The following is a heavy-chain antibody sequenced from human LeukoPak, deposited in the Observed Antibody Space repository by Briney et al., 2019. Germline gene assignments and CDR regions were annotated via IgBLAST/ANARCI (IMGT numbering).Heavy chain of an antibody. CDR2: ISGSSGST. J-gene: IGHJ4*02. V-gene: IGHV3-23*01. CDR3: AKGGDSSWLYYFDY. CDR1: GFTFSSYA. Sequence: GGSLRLSCAASGFTFSSYAMSWVRQAPGKGLEWVSGISGSSGSTYYADSVKGRFTISRDNSKNTLYLQMNSLRAEDTAVYYCAKGGDSSWLYYFDYWGQGTLVTVSS. D-gene: IGHD6-13*01.